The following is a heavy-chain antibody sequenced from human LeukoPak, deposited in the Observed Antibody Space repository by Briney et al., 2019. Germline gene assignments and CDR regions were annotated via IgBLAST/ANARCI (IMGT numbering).Heavy chain of an antibody. CDR3: TTGFPYDSSGNTPKRGG. D-gene: IGHD3-22*01. Sequence: PGGSLRLSCAASGFTFSNAWMSWVRQAPGKGLEWVGRIKSKTDGGTTDYAAPVKGRFTISRDDSKNTLYLQMNSLKTEDTAVYYCTTGFPYDSSGNTPKRGGWGQGTLVTVSS. CDR2: IKSKTDGGTT. V-gene: IGHV3-15*01. J-gene: IGHJ4*02. CDR1: GFTFSNAW.